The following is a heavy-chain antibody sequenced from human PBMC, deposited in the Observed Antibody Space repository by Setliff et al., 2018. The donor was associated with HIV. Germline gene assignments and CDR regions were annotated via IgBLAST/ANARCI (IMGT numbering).Heavy chain of an antibody. CDR1: GGSFTHYY. CDR2: IDHSGST. J-gene: IGHJ4*02. D-gene: IGHD5-12*01. Sequence: SETLSLTCVVYGGSFTHYYWTWMRQPPGKGLECIGEIDHSGSTNYNPSLKSRVTIPVDTSKNQLSLKLTSVTAADTAVYFCARNYSPSGYSSAVDYWGQGTLVTVSS. V-gene: IGHV4-34*01. CDR3: ARNYSPSGYSSAVDY.